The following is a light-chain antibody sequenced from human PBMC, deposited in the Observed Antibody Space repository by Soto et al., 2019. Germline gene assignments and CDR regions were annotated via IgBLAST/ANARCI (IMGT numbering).Light chain of an antibody. CDR3: QQYNNWPPWT. V-gene: IGKV3-15*01. CDR2: GAS. Sequence: EIVMTKSTTPLSVSPGERPTLSCRASQSVSSNLAWYQQKPGQAPRLLIYGASTRATGIPARFSGSGSGTEFTLTISSLQSEDFAVYYCQQYNNWPPWTFGQGTKVDIK. J-gene: IGKJ1*01. CDR1: QSVSSN.